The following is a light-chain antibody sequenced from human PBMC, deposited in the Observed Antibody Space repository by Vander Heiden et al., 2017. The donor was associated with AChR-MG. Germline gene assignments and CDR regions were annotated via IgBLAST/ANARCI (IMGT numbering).Light chain of an antibody. Sequence: DIVMIQSPDSLAVSLGDRATINCKSSQSVLYSSSNKNYLAWYQQKPGQPPKLLISWASTRESGVPDRFSGSGSGTDFTLTISSLQAEDVAVYYCQQYFSTPQTFGQGTRLEIK. J-gene: IGKJ5*01. CDR3: QQYFSTPQT. CDR1: QSVLYSSSNKNY. V-gene: IGKV4-1*01. CDR2: WAS.